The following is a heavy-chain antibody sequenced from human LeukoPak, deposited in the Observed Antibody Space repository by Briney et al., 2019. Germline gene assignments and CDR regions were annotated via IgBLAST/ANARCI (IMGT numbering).Heavy chain of an antibody. J-gene: IGHJ4*02. CDR3: ARGLPLWWLLRVDYFDY. V-gene: IGHV4-34*01. CDR1: GGSFSGYY. Sequence: PSETLSLTCAVYGGSFSGYYWSWIRQPPGKGLEWSGEINHSGSTNYNPSLKSRVTISVDTSKNQFSLKLSSVTAADTAVYYCARGLPLWWLLRVDYFDYWGQGTLVTVSS. D-gene: IGHD5-12*01. CDR2: INHSGST.